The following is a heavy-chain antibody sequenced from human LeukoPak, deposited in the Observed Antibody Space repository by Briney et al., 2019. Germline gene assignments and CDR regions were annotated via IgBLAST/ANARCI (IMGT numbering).Heavy chain of an antibody. J-gene: IGHJ4*02. CDR3: ARDRSSGWYVYDY. D-gene: IGHD6-19*01. CDR2: IYSGSST. CDR1: GFTVSSND. V-gene: IGHV3-53*01. Sequence: GGSLRLSCVASGFTVSSNDMSWVRQAPGKGLELVSVIYSGSSTYYAESVKGRFTISRNTSKNTLYLQMNSLRADDTAVYYCARDRSSGWYVYDYWGQGTLVTVSS.